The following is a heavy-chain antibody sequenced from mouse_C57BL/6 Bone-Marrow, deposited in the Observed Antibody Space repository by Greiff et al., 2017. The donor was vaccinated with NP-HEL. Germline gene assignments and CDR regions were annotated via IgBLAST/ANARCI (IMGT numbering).Heavy chain of an antibody. D-gene: IGHD2-3*01. CDR1: GFSLTSYG. Sequence: QVQLKESGPGLVQPSQSLSITCTVSGFSLTSYGVHWVRQSPGKGLEWLGVIWSGGSTDYNAAFISRLSISKDNSKSQVFFKMNSLQADDTAIYYCARWRWLLRNYAMDYWGQGTSVTVSS. J-gene: IGHJ4*01. V-gene: IGHV2-2*01. CDR3: ARWRWLLRNYAMDY. CDR2: IWSGGST.